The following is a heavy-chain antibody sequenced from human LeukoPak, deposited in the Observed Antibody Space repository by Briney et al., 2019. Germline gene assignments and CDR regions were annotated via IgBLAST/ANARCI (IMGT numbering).Heavy chain of an antibody. V-gene: IGHV4-34*01. Sequence: SETLSLTCAVYGGSFSGHYWSWIRQPPGKGLEWIGSIYYSGSTYYNPSLKSRVTISVDTSKNQFSLKLSSVTAADTAVYYCARLALAGTMSLDYWGQGTLVTVPS. D-gene: IGHD6-19*01. CDR2: IYYSGST. J-gene: IGHJ4*02. CDR3: ARLALAGTMSLDY. CDR1: GGSFSGHY.